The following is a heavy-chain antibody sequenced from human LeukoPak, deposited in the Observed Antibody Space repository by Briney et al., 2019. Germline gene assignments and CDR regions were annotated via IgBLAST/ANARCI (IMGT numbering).Heavy chain of an antibody. D-gene: IGHD3-3*01. CDR2: ISAYNGDT. V-gene: IGHV1-18*01. CDR1: GYTFTDYG. J-gene: IGHJ5*02. Sequence: GASVKVSCKASGYTFTDYGFNWVRQAPGQGLEWMGWISAYNGDTNFAQTFQGRVAMTTDTSTSTAYMELRSLRSDDTAVYYCARTRWRGYDWRGWFDPWGQGSLVTVS. CDR3: ARTRWRGYDWRGWFDP.